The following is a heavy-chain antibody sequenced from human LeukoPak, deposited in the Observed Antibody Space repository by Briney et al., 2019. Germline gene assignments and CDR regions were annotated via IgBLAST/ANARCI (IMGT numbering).Heavy chain of an antibody. Sequence: GGSLRLSCAASGVTFSNSALSWVRQAPGKGLEWVAYISSSSNNIHYADSVKGRFTISRDNVKNPLYLQMNGLRVEDTAVYYCAGGAYGDSSRYGYWGQGTLVTVSS. CDR2: ISSSSNNI. J-gene: IGHJ4*02. CDR3: AGGAYGDSSRYGY. D-gene: IGHD4-17*01. V-gene: IGHV3-48*04. CDR1: GVTFSNSA.